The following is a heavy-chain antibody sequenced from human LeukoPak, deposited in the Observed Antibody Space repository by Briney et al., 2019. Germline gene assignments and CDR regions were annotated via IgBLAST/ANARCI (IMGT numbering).Heavy chain of an antibody. V-gene: IGHV3-48*03. J-gene: IGHJ4*02. CDR1: GFTFSSYE. D-gene: IGHD3-10*01. Sequence: GGSLRLSCAASGFTFSSYEMNWVRQAPGKGLEWVSYISSSGSTIYYADSVKGRFTISRDNAKNSLYLQMNSLRAEDTAVYYCARKYYYGSGSYYLSYFDYWGQGTVVTVSS. CDR2: ISSSGSTI. CDR3: ARKYYYGSGSYYLSYFDY.